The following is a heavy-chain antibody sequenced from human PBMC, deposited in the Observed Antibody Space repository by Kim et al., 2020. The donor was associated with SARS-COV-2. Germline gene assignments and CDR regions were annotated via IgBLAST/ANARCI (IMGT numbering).Heavy chain of an antibody. V-gene: IGHV5-51*01. J-gene: IGHJ3*02. Sequence: PSFQGQVTISADKSISTAYLQWSSLKTSDTAMYYCARLGSSGWNDAFDIWGQGTMVTVSS. CDR3: ARLGSSGWNDAFDI. D-gene: IGHD6-19*01.